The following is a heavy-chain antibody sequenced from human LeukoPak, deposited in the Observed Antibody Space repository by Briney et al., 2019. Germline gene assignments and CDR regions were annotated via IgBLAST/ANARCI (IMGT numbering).Heavy chain of an antibody. J-gene: IGHJ4*02. CDR1: GFTFSRYW. CDR2: IKTDGNYT. Sequence: GCLRPTFADSGFTFSRYWMYWVRQAPGEGLVWVSRIKTDGNYTSNADSVKCRFSSSRDNAKSTLYLQMNSLKAEDTAIYYCVADLGDYADFWGQGTLVTVSS. CDR3: VADLGDYADF. V-gene: IGHV3-74*01.